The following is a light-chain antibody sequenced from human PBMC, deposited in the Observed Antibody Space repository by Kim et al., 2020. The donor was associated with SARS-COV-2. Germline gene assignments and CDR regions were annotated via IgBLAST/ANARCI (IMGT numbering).Light chain of an antibody. CDR3: QQYHDLPVT. CDR1: QDIKLR. V-gene: IGKV1-33*01. Sequence: DIQMTQSPSSLSASVGDRVTITCQASQDIKLRLNWYQQKPGKAPKLLISDASKLETGVPSKFIGGGSGKDFTFTISSLQPADIATYYCQQYHDLPVTFGPGTKVDIK. CDR2: DAS. J-gene: IGKJ3*01.